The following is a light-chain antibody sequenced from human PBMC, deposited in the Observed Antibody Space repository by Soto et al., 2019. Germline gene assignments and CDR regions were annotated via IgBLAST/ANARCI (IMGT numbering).Light chain of an antibody. J-gene: IGLJ2*01. CDR2: DVT. CDR3: SSHTSSSTLVL. Sequence: QSALTQPASVSGSPGQSITISCTGTSSDVGAYNYVSWYQQYPGKAPKLMIYDVTNRPSGVSNRFSGSKSGNTASLTISGLQAEDEADYYCSSHTSSSTLVLIGGGTKLTVL. CDR1: SSDVGAYNY. V-gene: IGLV2-14*01.